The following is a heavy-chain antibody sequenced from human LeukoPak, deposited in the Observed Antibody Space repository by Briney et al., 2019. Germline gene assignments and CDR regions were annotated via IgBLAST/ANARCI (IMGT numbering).Heavy chain of an antibody. CDR2: IYSGGST. CDR1: GFTFSDYY. D-gene: IGHD3-22*01. Sequence: PGGSLRLSCAASGFTFSDYYMSWIRQAPGKGLEWVSVIYSGGSTYYADSVKGRFTISRDNSKNTLYLQMNSLRAEDTAVYYCARFGLLGYSLTRPDAFDIWGQGTMVTVSS. CDR3: ARFGLLGYSLTRPDAFDI. V-gene: IGHV3-53*01. J-gene: IGHJ3*02.